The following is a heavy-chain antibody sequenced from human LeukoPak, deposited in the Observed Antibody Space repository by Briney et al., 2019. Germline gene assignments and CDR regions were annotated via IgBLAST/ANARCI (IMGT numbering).Heavy chain of an antibody. CDR3: ARGRGYCSGGSCPYYFDY. J-gene: IGHJ4*02. D-gene: IGHD2-15*01. Sequence: SETLSLTCAVYGGSFSGYYWSWIRQPPGKGLEWIGESNHSGSTNYNPSLKSRVTISVDTSKNQFSLKLSSVTAADTAVYYCARGRGYCSGGSCPYYFDYWGQGTLVTVSS. V-gene: IGHV4-34*01. CDR1: GGSFSGYY. CDR2: SNHSGST.